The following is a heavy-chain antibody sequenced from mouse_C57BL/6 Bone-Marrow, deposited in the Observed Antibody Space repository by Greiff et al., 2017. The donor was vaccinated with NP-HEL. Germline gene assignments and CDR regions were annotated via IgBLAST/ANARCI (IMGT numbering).Heavy chain of an antibody. CDR3: ARGICYDSPMDY. CDR1: GYSFTDYN. CDR2: INPNYGNT. J-gene: IGHJ4*01. Sequence: EVKLMESGPELVKPGASVKISCKASGYSFTDYNMNWVKQSHGKRLEWIGVINPNYGNTSYNQKFKGKGTLTVYQSSSTAYMQLNILTAEDSSVYYCARGICYDSPMDYWGQGTSVTVSS. V-gene: IGHV1-39*01. D-gene: IGHD2-4*01.